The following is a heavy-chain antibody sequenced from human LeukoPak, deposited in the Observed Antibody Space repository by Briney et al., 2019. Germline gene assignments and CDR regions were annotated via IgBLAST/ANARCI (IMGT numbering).Heavy chain of an antibody. J-gene: IGHJ4*02. D-gene: IGHD6-19*01. Sequence: GGSLRLSCAASGFTFSSYSMNWVRQAPGKGLEWVSSISSSSYIYYADSVKGRFTISRDNAKNSLYLQMSSLRAEDTAVYYCAREDRGWYGFDYWGQGTLVTVSS. CDR3: AREDRGWYGFDY. V-gene: IGHV3-21*01. CDR1: GFTFSSYS. CDR2: ISSSSYI.